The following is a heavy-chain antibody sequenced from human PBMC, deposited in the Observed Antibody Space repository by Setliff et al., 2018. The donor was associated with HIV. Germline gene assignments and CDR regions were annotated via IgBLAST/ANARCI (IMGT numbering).Heavy chain of an antibody. CDR1: GFTFNNFG. CDR2: ISYDGTYK. Sequence: PGGSLRLSCAASGFTFNNFGFHWVRQAPGKGLEWVAVISYDGTYKFFADSVKGRFTISRDKSKNTLYLQMNSLRAEDTAVYYCVREYSSGWVNWFDPWGQGTLVTVSS. D-gene: IGHD6-19*01. CDR3: VREYSSGWVNWFDP. V-gene: IGHV3-30*03. J-gene: IGHJ5*02.